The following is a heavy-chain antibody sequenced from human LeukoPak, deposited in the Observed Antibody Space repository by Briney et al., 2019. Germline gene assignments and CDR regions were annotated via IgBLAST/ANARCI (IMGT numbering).Heavy chain of an antibody. J-gene: IGHJ6*02. V-gene: IGHV1-18*01. Sequence: ASVKVSCKASGYTFTSYGISWVRQAPGQGLEWMGWISAYNGNTNYAQKLQGRVTMTTDTSTSTAYMELRSLRSDDTAVYYCARAEVVVAESYYYGMDVWGQGTTATVSS. CDR2: ISAYNGNT. CDR3: ARAEVVVAESYYYGMDV. D-gene: IGHD2-15*01. CDR1: GYTFTSYG.